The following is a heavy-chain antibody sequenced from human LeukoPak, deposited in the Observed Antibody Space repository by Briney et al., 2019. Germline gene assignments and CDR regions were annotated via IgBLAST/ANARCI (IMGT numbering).Heavy chain of an antibody. V-gene: IGHV3-30*04. Sequence: GGSLRLSCAASGFTFSSYAMHWVRQAPGKGLEWVAVISYDGSNKYYADSVKGRFTISSDNSKNTLYLQMNSLRAEDTAVYYCARDADGYFDYWGQGTLVTVSS. CDR3: ARDADGYFDY. J-gene: IGHJ4*02. CDR1: GFTFSSYA. CDR2: ISYDGSNK.